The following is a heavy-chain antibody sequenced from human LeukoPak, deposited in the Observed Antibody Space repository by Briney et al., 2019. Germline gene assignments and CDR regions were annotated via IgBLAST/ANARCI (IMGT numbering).Heavy chain of an antibody. CDR3: ARGTAMVYYYMDV. CDR2: IIPIFGTA. CDR1: GGTFSSYA. D-gene: IGHD4/OR15-4a*01. V-gene: IGHV1-69*05. Sequence: SVKVSCKASGGTFSSYAISWVRQAPGQGLEWMGGIIPIFGTANYAQKFQGRVTITTDESTSTAYMEPSSLRSEDTAVYYCARGTAMVYYYMDVWGKGTTVTVSS. J-gene: IGHJ6*03.